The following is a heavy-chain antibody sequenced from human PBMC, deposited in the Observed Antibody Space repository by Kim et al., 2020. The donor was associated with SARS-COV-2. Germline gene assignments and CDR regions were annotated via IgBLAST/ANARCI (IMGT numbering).Heavy chain of an antibody. CDR1: GGSISSYY. V-gene: IGHV4-59*01. D-gene: IGHD2-2*01. CDR2: IYYSGST. J-gene: IGHJ3*02. Sequence: SETLSLTCTVSGGSISSYYWSWIRQPPGKGLEWIGYIYYSGSTNYNPSLKSRVTISVDTSKNQFSLKLSSVTAADTAVYYCARASYCSSTSCSSESGAFDIWGQGKMVTVSS. CDR3: ARASYCSSTSCSSESGAFDI.